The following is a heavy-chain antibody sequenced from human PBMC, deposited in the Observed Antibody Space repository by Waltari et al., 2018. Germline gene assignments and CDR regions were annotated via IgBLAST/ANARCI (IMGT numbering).Heavy chain of an antibody. D-gene: IGHD2-21*02. CDR1: GYTFTSYD. Sequence: QVQLVQSGAEVKKPGASVKVSCKASGYTFTSYDINWVRQATGQGLEWMGWMNPNSGNTGYAQKFQGRVTITADESTSTAYMELSSLRSEDTAVYYCARDFVVVTASDYYGMDVWGQGTTVTVSS. V-gene: IGHV1-8*01. CDR3: ARDFVVVTASDYYGMDV. CDR2: MNPNSGNT. J-gene: IGHJ6*02.